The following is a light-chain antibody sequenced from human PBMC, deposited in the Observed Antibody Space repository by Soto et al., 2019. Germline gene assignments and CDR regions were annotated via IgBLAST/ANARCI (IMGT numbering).Light chain of an antibody. V-gene: IGKV3-11*01. CDR1: QSVSSY. Sequence: EIVLTQSPATLSLSPGERATLSCRASQSVSSYLAWYQQKPGQAPRLLIYDASNRATGIPARFSGSGSGTDFTLTISSLEPEDFALYYCQQRSSWPPTFGHGTKVEIK. CDR3: QQRSSWPPT. CDR2: DAS. J-gene: IGKJ1*01.